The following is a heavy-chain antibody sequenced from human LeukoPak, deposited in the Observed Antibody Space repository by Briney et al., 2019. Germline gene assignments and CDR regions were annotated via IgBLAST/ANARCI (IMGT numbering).Heavy chain of an antibody. CDR3: AKEDYYGSGSYLGY. D-gene: IGHD3-10*01. V-gene: IGHV3-30*18. J-gene: IGHJ4*02. CDR2: ISYDGSNK. Sequence: GGSLRLSCAASGFTFSSYGMHWVRQAPGKGLEGVAVISYDGSNKYYADSVKGRFTISRDNSKNTLSLQMSSLRPEDTAVYYCAKEDYYGSGSYLGYWGQGTLVTV. CDR1: GFTFSSYG.